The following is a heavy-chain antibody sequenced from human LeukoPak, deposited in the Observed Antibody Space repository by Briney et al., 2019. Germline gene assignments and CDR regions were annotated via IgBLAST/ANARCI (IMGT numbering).Heavy chain of an antibody. D-gene: IGHD7-27*01. CDR3: AKGRTQNWGIYYFDY. V-gene: IGHV3-23*01. Sequence: PGGSLRLSCAASGFTFSSYVMSWVRQAPGKGLEWVSGISGSGGSSYYADSVKGRFTISRDNSKNTLNLQMNSLRAEDTAVYYCAKGRTQNWGIYYFDYWGQGTLVTVSS. CDR1: GFTFSSYV. J-gene: IGHJ4*02. CDR2: ISGSGGSS.